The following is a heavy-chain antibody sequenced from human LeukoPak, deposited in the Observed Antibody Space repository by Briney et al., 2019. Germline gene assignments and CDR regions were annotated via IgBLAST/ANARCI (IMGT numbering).Heavy chain of an antibody. CDR3: ARGIVVVVAANDLIDY. CDR1: GFTFSSYA. J-gene: IGHJ4*02. V-gene: IGHV3-30*04. Sequence: GGPLRLSCAASGFTFSSYAMHWVRQAPGKGLEWVAVISYDGSNKYYADSVKGRFTISRDNSKNTLYLQMNSLRAEDTAVYYCARGIVVVVAANDLIDYWGQGTLVTVSS. CDR2: ISYDGSNK. D-gene: IGHD2-15*01.